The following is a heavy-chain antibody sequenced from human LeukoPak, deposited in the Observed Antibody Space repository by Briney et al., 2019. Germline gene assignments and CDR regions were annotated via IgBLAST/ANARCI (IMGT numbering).Heavy chain of an antibody. V-gene: IGHV1-69*01. D-gene: IGHD1-7*01. CDR3: ARSAGTTDYYYGMDV. J-gene: IGHJ6*02. Sequence: ASVKVSCKASGGTFSSYAISWVRQAPGQGLEWMGGIIPIFGTANYAQKFQGRVTITAGESTSTAYMELSSLRSEDTTVYYCARSAGTTDYYYGMDVWGQGTTVTVSS. CDR2: IIPIFGTA. CDR1: GGTFSSYA.